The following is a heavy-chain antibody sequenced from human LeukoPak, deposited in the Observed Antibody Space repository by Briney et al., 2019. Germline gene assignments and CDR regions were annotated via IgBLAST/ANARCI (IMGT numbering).Heavy chain of an antibody. CDR2: ISSSSSYI. V-gene: IGHV3-21*01. D-gene: IGHD4-17*01. CDR3: ARAFKAPRTTVST. CDR1: GFTFSSYS. J-gene: IGHJ4*02. Sequence: GGSLRLSCAASGFTFSSYSMNWVRQAPGKGLEWVSSISSSSSYIYYADSVKGRFTISRDNAKNSLYLQMNSLRAEDTAVYYCARAFKAPRTTVSTWGQGTLVTVSS.